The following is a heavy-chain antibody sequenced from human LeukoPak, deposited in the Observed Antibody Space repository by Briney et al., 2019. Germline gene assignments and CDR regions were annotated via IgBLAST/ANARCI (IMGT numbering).Heavy chain of an antibody. CDR2: IKSKTDGGTT. V-gene: IGHV3-15*01. D-gene: IGHD4-23*01. J-gene: IGHJ4*02. CDR1: GFTFSNAW. Sequence: GGSLRLSCAASGFTFSNAWMSWVRQAPGKGLEWVGRIKSKTDGGTTDYAAPVKGRFTISRDDSKNTLYLQMNSLKTEDTAVYYCTTDPMTTVVTPNDYWGQGTLVTVSS. CDR3: TTDPMTTVVTPNDY.